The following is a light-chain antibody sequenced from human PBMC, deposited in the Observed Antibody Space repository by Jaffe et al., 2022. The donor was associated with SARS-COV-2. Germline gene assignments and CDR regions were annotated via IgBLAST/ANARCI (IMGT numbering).Light chain of an antibody. V-gene: IGKV1-39*01. Sequence: DIQMTQSPSSLSASVGDRVTITCRASQSISTSLNWYQKKPGKAPKILIYAASSLQSGVPSRFSGSGSGSDFTLTISNLQPEDFATYYCQQSYRFPPITFGQGTRLEIK. CDR1: QSISTS. CDR2: AAS. CDR3: QQSYRFPPIT. J-gene: IGKJ5*01.